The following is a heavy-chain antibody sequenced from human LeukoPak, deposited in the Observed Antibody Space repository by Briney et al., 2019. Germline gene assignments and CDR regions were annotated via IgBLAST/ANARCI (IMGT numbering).Heavy chain of an antibody. CDR2: IYYSGST. J-gene: IGHJ4*02. CDR1: GYSISSAYY. D-gene: IGHD6-19*01. Sequence: SETLSLTCVVSGYSISSAYYWGCIRQPPGKGREWIGYIYYSGSTNYNPSLKSRVTISVDTSKNQFSLKLSSVTAADTAVYYCARDASGWRFDYWGQGTLVTVSS. CDR3: ARDASGWRFDY. V-gene: IGHV4-38-2*02.